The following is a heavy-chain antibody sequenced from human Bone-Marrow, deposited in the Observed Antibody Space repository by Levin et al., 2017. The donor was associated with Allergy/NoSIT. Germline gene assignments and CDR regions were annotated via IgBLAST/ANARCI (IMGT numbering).Heavy chain of an antibody. V-gene: IGHV1-18*01. CDR3: ARDLSSQGLDY. CDR2: ISAYNGNT. J-gene: IGHJ4*02. D-gene: IGHD6-13*01. CDR1: GYTFTSYG. Sequence: GESLKISCKASGYTFTSYGISWVRQAPGQGLEWMGWISAYNGNTNYAQKLQGRVTMTTDTSTSTAYMELRSLRSDDTAVYYCARDLSSQGLDYWGQGTLVTVSS.